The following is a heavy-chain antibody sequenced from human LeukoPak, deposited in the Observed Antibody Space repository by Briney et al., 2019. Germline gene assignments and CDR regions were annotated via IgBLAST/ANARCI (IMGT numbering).Heavy chain of an antibody. V-gene: IGHV1-18*01. CDR3: AGVLVGSRYYDFWSGYYHFDY. CDR1: GYTFTSYG. D-gene: IGHD3-3*01. J-gene: IGHJ4*02. CDR2: ISAYNGNT. Sequence: ASVKVSCKASGYTFTSYGISWVRQAPGQGLEWMGWISAYNGNTNYAQKLQGRVTMTTDTSTSIAYMGLRSLRSDGTAVYYCAGVLVGSRYYDFWSGYYHFDYWGQGTLVTVSS.